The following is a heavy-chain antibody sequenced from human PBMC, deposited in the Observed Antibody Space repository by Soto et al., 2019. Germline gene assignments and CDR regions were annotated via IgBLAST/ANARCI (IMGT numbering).Heavy chain of an antibody. CDR2: VIPIFGTA. CDR3: ARQHIVVVTATAGYYYYGMDV. V-gene: IGHV1-69*01. CDR1: GGTFSSYA. D-gene: IGHD2-21*02. J-gene: IGHJ6*02. Sequence: QVQLVQSGAEVKKPGSSVKVSCKASGGTFSSYALSWVRQAPGQGLAWMGGVIPIFGTANYAQKFQGRVTIPADESTSTAYMELSSLRSEDTAVYYCARQHIVVVTATAGYYYYGMDVWGQGTTVTVSS.